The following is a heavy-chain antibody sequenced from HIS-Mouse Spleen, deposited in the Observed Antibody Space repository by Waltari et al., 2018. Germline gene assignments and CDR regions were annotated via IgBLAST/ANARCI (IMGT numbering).Heavy chain of an antibody. CDR3: ARGHDYSNYFDY. Sequence: QVQLVQSGAEVKKPGASVKVSCKASGYTFTSYDINWVRQATGQGFEWMGWVNPKRGNTGYAQKLQGRVTMTRNTSISTAYMELSSLRSEDTAVYYCARGHDYSNYFDYWGQGTLVTVSS. CDR2: VNPKRGNT. V-gene: IGHV1-8*01. CDR1: GYTFTSYD. J-gene: IGHJ4*02. D-gene: IGHD4-4*01.